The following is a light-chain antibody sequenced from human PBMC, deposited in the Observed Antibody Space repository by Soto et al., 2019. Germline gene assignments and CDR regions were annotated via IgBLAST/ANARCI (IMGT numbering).Light chain of an antibody. CDR1: QGIAPY. CDR3: QKYNSAPLT. Sequence: DVQMTQSPSSLSAFVGDRVTITCRASQGIAPYLAWFQQKPGKVPKLLIYATSTLQSGVPSRFSGSGSGTDFTLTINSLQPEDVGTYYGQKYNSAPLTFGGGTNVEIK. V-gene: IGKV1-27*01. CDR2: ATS. J-gene: IGKJ4*01.